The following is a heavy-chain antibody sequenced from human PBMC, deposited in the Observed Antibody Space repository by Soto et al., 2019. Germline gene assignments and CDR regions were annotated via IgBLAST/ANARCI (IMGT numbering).Heavy chain of an antibody. V-gene: IGHV1-69*02. CDR2: IIPILGIA. D-gene: IGHD3-10*01. CDR1: GGTFSSYT. Sequence: SVKVSCKASGGTFSSYTISWVRQAPGQGLEWMGRIIPILGIANYAQKFQGRVTITADESTSTAYMELSSLRSEDTAVYYCARREYGSSNWFDPWGQGTLVTVSS. CDR3: ARREYGSSNWFDP. J-gene: IGHJ5*02.